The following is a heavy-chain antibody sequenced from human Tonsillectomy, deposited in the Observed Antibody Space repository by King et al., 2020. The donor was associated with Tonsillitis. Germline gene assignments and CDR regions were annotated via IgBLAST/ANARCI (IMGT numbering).Heavy chain of an antibody. CDR1: GGSISSYY. V-gene: IGHV4-59*01. CDR2: IYYSEST. J-gene: IGHJ4*02. Sequence: VQLQESGPGLVKPSETLSLTCTVSGGSISSYYWSWIRQPPGKGLEWIGYIYYSESTNYNPSLKSRVTISVDTSKNQFSLKLSSVTAADTAVYYCARVGYCGGDCMAYFDYWGQGTLVTVSS. CDR3: ARVGYCGGDCMAYFDY. D-gene: IGHD2-21*02.